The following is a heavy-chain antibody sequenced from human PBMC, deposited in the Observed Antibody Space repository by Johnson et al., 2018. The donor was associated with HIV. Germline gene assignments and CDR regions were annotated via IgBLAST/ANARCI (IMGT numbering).Heavy chain of an antibody. CDR3: AKGHLDCTDDFCYGDAFDI. CDR2: IWYDGSNK. J-gene: IGHJ3*02. CDR1: GFTFSSYG. D-gene: IGHD3/OR15-3a*01. Sequence: QVQLVESGGGVVQPGKSLRLSCAASGFTFSSYGMHWVRQAAGKGLEWVALIWYDGSNKYYADSVKGRFIISRDNSKSTLYLQMNSLRSEDTGIFYCAKGHLDCTDDFCYGDAFDIWGQGTMVTVSS. V-gene: IGHV3-33*03.